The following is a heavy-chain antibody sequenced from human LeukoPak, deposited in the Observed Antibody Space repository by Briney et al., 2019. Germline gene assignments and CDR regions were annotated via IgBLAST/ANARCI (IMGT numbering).Heavy chain of an antibody. CDR2: IRSKANSYAT. Sequence: GGSLRLSCAASGFTFSSYAMSWVRQAPGKGLEWVGRIRSKANSYATAYAASVKGRFTISRDDSKNTAYLQMNSLKTEDTAVYYCTNDYGDYVRGYWGQGTLVTVSS. J-gene: IGHJ4*02. CDR1: GFTFSSYA. CDR3: TNDYGDYVRGY. D-gene: IGHD4-17*01. V-gene: IGHV3-73*01.